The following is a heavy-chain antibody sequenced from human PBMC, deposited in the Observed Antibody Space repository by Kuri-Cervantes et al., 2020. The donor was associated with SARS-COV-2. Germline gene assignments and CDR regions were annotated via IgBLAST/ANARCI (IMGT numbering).Heavy chain of an antibody. V-gene: IGHV3-21*01. CDR2: ISSSSSYI. D-gene: IGHD3-3*01. J-gene: IGHJ6*02. CDR1: GFTFSSNS. CDR3: AVDFWSGYSLRIGGAPGYGMAV. Sequence: WGSLRLSCAGSGFTFSSNSMNWVRQAPGKGLEWVSSISSSSSYIYYADSLKGRFTISRGNAKNSLYLQMNSLGAEDTAVYYCAVDFWSGYSLRIGGAPGYGMAVWGQGTTVTVSS.